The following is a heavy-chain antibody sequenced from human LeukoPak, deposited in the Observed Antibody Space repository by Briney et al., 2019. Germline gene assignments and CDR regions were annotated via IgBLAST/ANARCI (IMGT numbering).Heavy chain of an antibody. CDR1: GGSISSGSYS. Sequence: PSETLSLTCTVSGGSISSGSYSWSWIRQPAGKGLEWIGRIYTSGSTNYNPSLKSRVTISVDTSKNQFSLKLSSVTAADTAVYYCARTLRSVVRGVNRLYMDVWGKGTTVTISS. J-gene: IGHJ6*03. CDR2: IYTSGST. V-gene: IGHV4-61*02. CDR3: ARTLRSVVRGVNRLYMDV. D-gene: IGHD3-10*01.